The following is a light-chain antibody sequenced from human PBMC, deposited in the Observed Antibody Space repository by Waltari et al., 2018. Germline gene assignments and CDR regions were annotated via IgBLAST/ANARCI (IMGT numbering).Light chain of an antibody. CDR1: QSLLHTNGHYY. CDR3: MQALQTWT. V-gene: IGKV2-28*01. CDR2: AAS. Sequence: EIVMNQSPLSLSVTLGEPASISCTSSQSLLHTNGHYYLDWYLQKTGQSPQLLIYAASNRAPGVPDRFSGSGSGRDFTLTISRVEADDFGTYFCMQALQTWTFGQGTKVDMK. J-gene: IGKJ1*01.